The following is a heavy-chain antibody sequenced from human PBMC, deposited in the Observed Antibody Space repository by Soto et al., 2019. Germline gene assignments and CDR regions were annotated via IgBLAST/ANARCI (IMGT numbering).Heavy chain of an antibody. J-gene: IGHJ6*02. CDR2: INAGNGNT. Sequence: ASVKVSCKASGYTFTSYAMHWVRHAPGQRLEWMGWINAGNGNTKYSQKFQGRVTITRDTSASTAYMELSSLRSEDTAVYYCASVRGDIAAAGLYYYYYGMDVWGQGTTVTVSS. D-gene: IGHD6-13*01. CDR1: GYTFTSYA. V-gene: IGHV1-3*01. CDR3: ASVRGDIAAAGLYYYYYGMDV.